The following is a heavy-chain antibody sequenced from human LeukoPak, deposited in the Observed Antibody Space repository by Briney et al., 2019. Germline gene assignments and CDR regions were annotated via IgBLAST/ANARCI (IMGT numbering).Heavy chain of an antibody. CDR3: ARVWSSSGWEN. V-gene: IGHV3-48*03. J-gene: IGHJ4*02. CDR2: INSSGSTI. Sequence: GGSLRLSCAASGFTFSSYEMNWVRQAPGKGLEWVSYINSSGSTIYYADPVKGRFTISRDNAKNSLYLQMNSLRAEDTAGYYWARVWSSSGWENWGQGTLVTVSS. CDR1: GFTFSSYE. D-gene: IGHD6-19*01.